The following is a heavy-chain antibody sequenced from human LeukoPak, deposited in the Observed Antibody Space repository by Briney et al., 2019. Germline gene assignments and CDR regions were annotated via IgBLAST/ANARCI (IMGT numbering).Heavy chain of an antibody. Sequence: ASVKVFCKASGYTFTGYYMHWVRQAPGQGLEWMGWINPNSGGTNYAQRFQGWVTMTRDTSISTAYMELSRLKSDDTAVYYCARDRVPGRYYYGMDVWGKGTTVTVSS. J-gene: IGHJ6*04. D-gene: IGHD2-2*01. CDR1: GYTFTGYY. V-gene: IGHV1-2*04. CDR3: ARDRVPGRYYYGMDV. CDR2: INPNSGGT.